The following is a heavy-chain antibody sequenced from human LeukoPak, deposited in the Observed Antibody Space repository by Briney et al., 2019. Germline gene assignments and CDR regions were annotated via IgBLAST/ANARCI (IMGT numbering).Heavy chain of an antibody. CDR3: ARLLWFGESLRGMDV. CDR1: GFPFSSYW. Sequence: GGSLRLSCVASGFPFSSYWMTWVRQAPGKGLEWVANIKQDGSKKSYVDSVKGRFTISRDNAKNSLYLQMNSLRAEDTAVYYCARLLWFGESLRGMDVWGQGTTVTVSS. D-gene: IGHD3-10*01. V-gene: IGHV3-7*01. CDR2: IKQDGSKK. J-gene: IGHJ6*02.